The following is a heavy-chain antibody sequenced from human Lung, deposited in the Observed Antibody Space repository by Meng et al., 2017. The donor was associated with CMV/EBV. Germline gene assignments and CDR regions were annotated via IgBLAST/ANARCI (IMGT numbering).Heavy chain of an antibody. Sequence: FSSCGMHWVRQAQGKGLEWVAVIWYDGSNKYYADSVKSRFTISRDNSKNTLYLQMNSLRAEDTAVYYCAKEGLWFGELLPAPYFDYWGQGTLVTVSS. D-gene: IGHD3-10*01. J-gene: IGHJ4*02. CDR3: AKEGLWFGELLPAPYFDY. CDR1: FSSCG. V-gene: IGHV3-33*06. CDR2: IWYDGSNK.